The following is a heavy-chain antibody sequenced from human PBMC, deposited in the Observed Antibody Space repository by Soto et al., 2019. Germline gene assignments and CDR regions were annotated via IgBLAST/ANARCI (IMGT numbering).Heavy chain of an antibody. CDR3: ATVHNTSRSFDY. J-gene: IGHJ4*02. D-gene: IGHD1-20*01. CDR1: GFTFSIYA. Sequence: EVQLLESGGGLVQPGGSLRLSCAASGFTFSIYATTWVRQAPGKGLEWVSTTGATGRTTYYSDSVKGRFTVSRDNSKNTLDLQMSNLRAEDTAVYYCATVHNTSRSFDYWGQGTLVTVSS. CDR2: TGATGRTT. V-gene: IGHV3-23*01.